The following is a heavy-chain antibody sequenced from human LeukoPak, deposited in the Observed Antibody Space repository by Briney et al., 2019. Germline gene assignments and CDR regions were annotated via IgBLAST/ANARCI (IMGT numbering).Heavy chain of an antibody. D-gene: IGHD5-24*01. V-gene: IGHV3-23*01. CDR3: AKVGRDGYNWGIDY. Sequence: GRSLRLSCAASGFTFSSYAMSWVRQAPGKGLEWVSAISGSGGSTYYADSVKGRFTISRDNSKNTLYLQMNSLRAEDTAVYYCAKVGRDGYNWGIDYWGQGTLVTVSS. J-gene: IGHJ4*02. CDR1: GFTFSSYA. CDR2: ISGSGGST.